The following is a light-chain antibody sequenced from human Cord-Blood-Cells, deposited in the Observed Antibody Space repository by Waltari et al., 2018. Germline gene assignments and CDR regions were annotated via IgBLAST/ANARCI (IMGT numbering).Light chain of an antibody. J-gene: IGKJ4*01. V-gene: IGKV1-9*01. CDR3: QQLNSYPLT. Sequence: DIQLTQSPSFLSASVGDRVTITCRASQGISSYLAWYQQKPGKAPKLLIYAASTLQSGVPSRFSGSGSGTEFTLTISSLQPEVFATYYCQQLNSYPLTLGGGTKVEIK. CDR1: QGISSY. CDR2: AAS.